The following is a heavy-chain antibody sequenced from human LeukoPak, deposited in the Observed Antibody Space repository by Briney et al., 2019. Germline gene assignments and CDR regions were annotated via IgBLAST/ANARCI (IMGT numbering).Heavy chain of an antibody. J-gene: IGHJ6*03. CDR3: ARETSQKGAHYMDV. Sequence: SETLSLTCTVSGGSISSSSYYWGWIRQPPGKGLEWIGSIYYGGSTNYNPSLKSRVTISVDTSKNQFSLKLSSVTAADTAVYYCARETSQKGAHYMDVWGKGTTVTISS. V-gene: IGHV4-39*07. CDR1: GGSISSSSYY. CDR2: IYYGGST. D-gene: IGHD3-16*01.